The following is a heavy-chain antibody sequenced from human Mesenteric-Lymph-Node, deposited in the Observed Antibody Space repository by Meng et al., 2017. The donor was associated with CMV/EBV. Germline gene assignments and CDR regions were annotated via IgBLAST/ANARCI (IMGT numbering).Heavy chain of an antibody. CDR3: ARDLLVPHTLYYYGMDV. Sequence: GGSLRLSCAASGFTVSSNYMSWVRQAPGKGLEWVSVIYSGGSTYYADSVKGRFTISRDNSKNTLYLQMNSLRAEDTAVYYCARDLLVPHTLYYYGMDVWGQGTTVTVSS. CDR2: IYSGGST. J-gene: IGHJ6*02. D-gene: IGHD3-9*01. V-gene: IGHV3-66*02. CDR1: GFTVSSNY.